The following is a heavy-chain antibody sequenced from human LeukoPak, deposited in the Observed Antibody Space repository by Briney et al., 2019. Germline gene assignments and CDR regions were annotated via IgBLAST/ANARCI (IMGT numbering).Heavy chain of an antibody. CDR1: GGSFSSYY. CDR3: ARDWGVSARPGYMDV. CDR2: IYYSGST. D-gene: IGHD6-6*01. J-gene: IGHJ6*03. Sequence: PSETLSLTCTVSGGSFSSYYWSWIRQPPGKGLEWIGYIYYSGSTKYNPSLKSRVTISVDTSKNQFSLRLSSVTAADTAVYYCARDWGVSARPGYMDVWGKGTTVTVSS. V-gene: IGHV4-59*01.